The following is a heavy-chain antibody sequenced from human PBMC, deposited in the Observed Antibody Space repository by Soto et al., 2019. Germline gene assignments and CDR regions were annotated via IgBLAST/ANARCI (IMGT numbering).Heavy chain of an antibody. Sequence: GGSLRLSCAASGFTFSSYGMHWVRQAPGKGLEWVAVISYDGSNKYYADSVKGRFTISRDNSKNTLYLQMNSLRAEDTAVYYCAKGGGYNSASGYYYYGMDVWGQGTTVTVSS. CDR2: ISYDGSNK. J-gene: IGHJ6*02. CDR1: GFTFSSYG. D-gene: IGHD5-12*01. V-gene: IGHV3-30*18. CDR3: AKGGGYNSASGYYYYGMDV.